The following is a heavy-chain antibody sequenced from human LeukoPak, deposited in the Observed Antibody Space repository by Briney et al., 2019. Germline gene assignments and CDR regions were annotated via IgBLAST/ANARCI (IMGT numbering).Heavy chain of an antibody. CDR3: ARDMRGDGVLAY. CDR1: GFTFSSYG. Sequence: GGSLRLSCAASGFTFSSYGMHWVRQAPGKGLEWVAVIWYDGSNKYYADSVKGRFTISRDNSKNTLYLQMNSLRAEDTAVYYCARDMRGDGVLAYFGQGTLVTV. V-gene: IGHV3-33*01. CDR2: IWYDGSNK. J-gene: IGHJ4*02. D-gene: IGHD3-10*01.